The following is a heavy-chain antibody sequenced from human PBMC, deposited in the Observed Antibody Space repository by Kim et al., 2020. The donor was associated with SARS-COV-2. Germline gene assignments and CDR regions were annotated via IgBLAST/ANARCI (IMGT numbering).Heavy chain of an antibody. CDR3: AKDRGGVNNYYDSSGYLDY. D-gene: IGHD3-22*01. V-gene: IGHV3-9*01. Sequence: GGSLRLSCAASGFTFDDYAMHWVRQAPGKGLEWVSGISWNSGSIGYADSVKGRFTISRDNAKNSLYLQMNSLRAEDTALYYCAKDRGGVNNYYDSSGYLDYWGQGTLVTVSS. CDR2: ISWNSGSI. CDR1: GFTFDDYA. J-gene: IGHJ4*02.